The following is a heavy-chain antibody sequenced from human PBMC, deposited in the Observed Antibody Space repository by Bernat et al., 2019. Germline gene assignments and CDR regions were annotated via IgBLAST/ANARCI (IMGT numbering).Heavy chain of an antibody. Sequence: QVQLVQSGAEVKKPGSSVKVSCKASGGTFSSYTISWVRQAPGQGLEWMGRIIPILGIANYAQKFQGRVTITADKSTSTAYMELSSLRSEDTAVYYCQLGGYSYGRTFDYWGQGTLVTVSS. D-gene: IGHD5-18*01. CDR1: GGTFSSYT. V-gene: IGHV1-69*02. J-gene: IGHJ4*02. CDR2: IIPILGIA. CDR3: QLGGYSYGRTFDY.